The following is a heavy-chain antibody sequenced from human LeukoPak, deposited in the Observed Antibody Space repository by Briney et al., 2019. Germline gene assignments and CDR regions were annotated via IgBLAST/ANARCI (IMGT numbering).Heavy chain of an antibody. J-gene: IGHJ6*03. Sequence: EASETLSLTCTVSGGSISSSSYYWGWIRQPPGKGLEWIGSIYYSGSTYYNPSLKSRVTISVDTSKNQFSLKLSSVTAADTAVYYCARATTTRRVGATGAFYYYYYMDVWGKGTTVTISS. CDR1: GGSISSSSYY. V-gene: IGHV4-39*07. D-gene: IGHD1-26*01. CDR3: ARATTTRRVGATGAFYYYYYMDV. CDR2: IYYSGST.